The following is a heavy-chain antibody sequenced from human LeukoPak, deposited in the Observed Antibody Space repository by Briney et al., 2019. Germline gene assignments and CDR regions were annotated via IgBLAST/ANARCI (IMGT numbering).Heavy chain of an antibody. D-gene: IGHD6-19*01. CDR2: FYSGGST. V-gene: IGHV3-66*01. CDR1: GFTVSSNY. J-gene: IGHJ4*02. Sequence: PGGSLRLSCAASGFTVSSNYMSWVRQAPGKGLEWVSVFYSGGSTYYADSVKGRFTISRDNSKNTLYLQMNSLRAEDTAVYYCARGPSTYSSATPIWGQGTLVTVSS. CDR3: ARGPSTYSSATPI.